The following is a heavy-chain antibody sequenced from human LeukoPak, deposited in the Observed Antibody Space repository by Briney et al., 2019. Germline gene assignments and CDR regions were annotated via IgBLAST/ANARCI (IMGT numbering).Heavy chain of an antibody. CDR2: IYYSGST. D-gene: IGHD6-13*01. Sequence: SETLSLTCTVSGGSISSSSYYWGWLRQPPGKGLEWIGSIYYSGSTYYNPSLKSRVTISVDTSKNQFSLKLSSVTAADTAVYYCARHGRRVPYSSSWIGWGQGTLVTVSS. CDR1: GGSISSSSYY. V-gene: IGHV4-39*01. J-gene: IGHJ4*02. CDR3: ARHGRRVPYSSSWIG.